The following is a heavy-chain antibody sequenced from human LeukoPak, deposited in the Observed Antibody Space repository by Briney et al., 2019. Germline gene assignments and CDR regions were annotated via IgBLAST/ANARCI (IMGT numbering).Heavy chain of an antibody. Sequence: PGGTLRLSCAASGFTFSSYGMIWVRQAPGKGLEWVSAISGSGGSTYYADSVKGRFTISRDNSKNTLYLQMNSLRAEDTAVYYCAKGSRRLPDWFDPWGQGTLVTVSS. V-gene: IGHV3-23*01. CDR2: ISGSGGST. J-gene: IGHJ5*02. CDR3: AKGSRRLPDWFDP. CDR1: GFTFSSYG. D-gene: IGHD4-11*01.